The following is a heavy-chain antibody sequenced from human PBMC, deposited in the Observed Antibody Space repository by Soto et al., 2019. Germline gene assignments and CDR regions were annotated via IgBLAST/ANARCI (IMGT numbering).Heavy chain of an antibody. CDR2: IIPIFGTP. J-gene: IGHJ4*02. CDR3: ARLGDGYLYYFDY. V-gene: IGHV1-69*12. Sequence: QVQLVQSGAEVKKPGSSVKVSCKASGGTFSSYSISWVRQAPGQGLEWMGGIIPIFGTPNYAQKVQGRVTITADESTSTAYMELGSLRSEVTAVYYCARLGDGYLYYFDYWGQGTLVTVSS. D-gene: IGHD5-12*01. CDR1: GGTFSSYS.